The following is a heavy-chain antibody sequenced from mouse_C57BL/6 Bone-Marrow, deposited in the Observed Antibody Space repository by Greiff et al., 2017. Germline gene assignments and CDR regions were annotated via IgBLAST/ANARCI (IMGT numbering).Heavy chain of an antibody. V-gene: IGHV1-19*01. CDR2: INPYNGGT. CDR3: ARWTGAAWFAY. D-gene: IGHD4-1*01. Sequence: VQLQQSGPVLVKPGASVKMSCKASGYTFTDYYMNWVKQSHGKSLEWIGVINPYNGGTSYNQKFKGKATFTVDKSSSTAYMELNSLTSEDSAVYYCARWTGAAWFAYWGQGTLVTVSA. J-gene: IGHJ3*01. CDR1: GYTFTDYY.